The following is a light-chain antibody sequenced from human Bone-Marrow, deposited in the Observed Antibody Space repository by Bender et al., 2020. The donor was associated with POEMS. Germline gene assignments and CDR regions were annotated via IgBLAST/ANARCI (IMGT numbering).Light chain of an antibody. CDR2: DDS. J-gene: IGLJ3*02. CDR3: QVWDSSSDHWV. Sequence: GSQSVHWYQKKAGQAPVLVGYDDSDRPSVISERFSGSKSGNTATLTISRVAAGDEADYYCQVWDSSSDHWVFGGGTKVTVL. V-gene: IGLV3-21*02. CDR1: GSQS.